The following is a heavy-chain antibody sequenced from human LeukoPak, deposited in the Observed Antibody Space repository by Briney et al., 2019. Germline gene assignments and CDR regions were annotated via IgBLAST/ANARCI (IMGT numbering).Heavy chain of an antibody. V-gene: IGHV4-59*01. CDR1: GGSISSYY. Sequence: PSETLSLTCTVSGGSISSYYWSWIRQPPGKGLEWIGYIYYSGSTNYNPSLKSRVTISVDTSKNQFSLKLSSVTAADTAVYYCARIPLWFGDPREKYYYGMDVWDQGTTVTVSS. D-gene: IGHD3-10*01. J-gene: IGHJ6*02. CDR2: IYYSGST. CDR3: ARIPLWFGDPREKYYYGMDV.